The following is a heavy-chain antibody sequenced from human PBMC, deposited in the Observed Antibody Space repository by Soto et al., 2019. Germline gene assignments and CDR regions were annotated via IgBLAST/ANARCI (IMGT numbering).Heavy chain of an antibody. V-gene: IGHV3-74*01. Sequence: EVQLVESGGGLVQPGGSLRLSCAASGFTFSSYWMHWVRQAPGKGLVWVSRINSDGSSTGYADSVKGRFTISRDNDENTRYLQMNSLRAEDTAVDYCAVEYGELLSPIDYWGQGTLGTVSS. CDR1: GFTFSSYW. J-gene: IGHJ4*02. CDR3: AVEYGELLSPIDY. D-gene: IGHD3-10*01. CDR2: INSDGSST.